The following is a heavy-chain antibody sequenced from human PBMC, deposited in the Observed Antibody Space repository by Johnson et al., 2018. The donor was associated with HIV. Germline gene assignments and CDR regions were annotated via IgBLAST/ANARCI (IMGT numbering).Heavy chain of an antibody. CDR3: ARGVRNSYGYLLGTFDI. D-gene: IGHD5-18*01. J-gene: IGHJ3*02. CDR1: GFTFSSYA. Sequence: QVLLVESGGGVVQPGRSLRLSCAASGFTFSSYAMHWVSQAPGKGLEWVAIITHDGSKKYYADSVRGRFTISTDNSKNNLYLQMNSLRLEDTAVYYCARGVRNSYGYLLGTFDIWGQGTMVTVSS. CDR2: ITHDGSKK. V-gene: IGHV3-30*14.